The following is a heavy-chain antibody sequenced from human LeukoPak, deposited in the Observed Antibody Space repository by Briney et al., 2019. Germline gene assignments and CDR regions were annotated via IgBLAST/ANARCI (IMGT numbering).Heavy chain of an antibody. D-gene: IGHD3-10*01. CDR3: AKDRTIRGVIRTFDS. CDR1: GFTFSNYA. CDR2: ISGSGATT. J-gene: IGHJ4*02. Sequence: GGSLGLPCAASGFTFSNYAMNWVRQAPGKGLEWVSVISGSGATTYYADSVKGRFTISRDKSKNTVYLQMNRLRAEDTAIYYCAKDRTIRGVIRTFDSWGQGTLVTVSS. V-gene: IGHV3-23*01.